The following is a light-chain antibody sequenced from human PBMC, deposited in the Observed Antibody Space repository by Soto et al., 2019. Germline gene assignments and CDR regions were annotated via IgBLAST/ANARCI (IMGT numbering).Light chain of an antibody. Sequence: QPVLTQPPSAFGTPGQRVTISCSGSSSNIGSNTVNWYQQLPGTAPKLLIYSNNQRPSGVPDRFSGSKSGTSASLAISGLQSEDEADYYCAAWDDSLNGPVFGGGTKLTVL. J-gene: IGLJ2*01. V-gene: IGLV1-44*01. CDR3: AAWDDSLNGPV. CDR1: SSNIGSNT. CDR2: SNN.